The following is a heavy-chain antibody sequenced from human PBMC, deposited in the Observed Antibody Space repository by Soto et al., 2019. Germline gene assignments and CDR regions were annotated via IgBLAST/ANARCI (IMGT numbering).Heavy chain of an antibody. CDR1: GYSIASGYY. Sequence: SETLSLTCTVSGYSIASGYYWAWIRQSPGKGLEWIGSIYHAGSVYYNPSLNSRVAVSLDTSKNHFSLKLTSVTAADTAVYYCARTFDYYGMDVWGQGTTVTVSS. J-gene: IGHJ6*02. CDR2: IYHAGSV. CDR3: ARTFDYYGMDV. V-gene: IGHV4-38-2*02.